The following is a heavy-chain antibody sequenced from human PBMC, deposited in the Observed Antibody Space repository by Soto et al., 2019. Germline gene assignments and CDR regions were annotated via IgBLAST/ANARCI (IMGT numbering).Heavy chain of an antibody. CDR1: GYTFTSYD. V-gene: IGHV1-8*01. Sequence: ASVKVSCKASGYTFTSYDINWVRQATGQGLEWMGWMNPNSGSTNYAQKFQGRVTITGNTSISTAYMELSRLRSDDTAVYYCARSGYSSSWYNWFDPWGQGTLVTVSS. D-gene: IGHD6-13*01. CDR3: ARSGYSSSWYNWFDP. CDR2: MNPNSGST. J-gene: IGHJ5*02.